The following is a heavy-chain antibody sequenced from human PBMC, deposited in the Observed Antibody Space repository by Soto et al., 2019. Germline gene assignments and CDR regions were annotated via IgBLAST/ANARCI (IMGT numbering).Heavy chain of an antibody. CDR3: AREPRRVGIRYYYMDV. V-gene: IGHV4-4*02. D-gene: IGHD3-3*02. CDR2: IYHSGST. CDR1: SGSISSSNW. Sequence: QVQLQESGPGLVKPSGTLSLTCAVSSGSISSSNWWSWVRQPPGKGLEWIGEIYHSGSTNYNPSLKSRVTIAVDKSKNQFSLKLSSVTAADTAVYYCAREPRRVGIRYYYMDVWGKGTTVTVSS. J-gene: IGHJ6*03.